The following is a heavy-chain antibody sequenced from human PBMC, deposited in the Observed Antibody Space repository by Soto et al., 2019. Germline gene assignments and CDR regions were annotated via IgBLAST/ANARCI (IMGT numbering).Heavy chain of an antibody. CDR2: IIPIFATA. V-gene: IGHV1-69*01. D-gene: IGHD3-22*01. CDR1: GGTFSSYA. CDR3: ARDAYYYDSSDPGAFDI. J-gene: IGHJ3*02. Sequence: QVQLVQSGAEVKKPGSSVKVSCKASGGTFSSYAISWVRQAPGQGLEWMGGIIPIFATANYAQKFQGRVTITADEATSTAYMELSSLRSEDTAVYYCARDAYYYDSSDPGAFDIWGQGTMVTVSS.